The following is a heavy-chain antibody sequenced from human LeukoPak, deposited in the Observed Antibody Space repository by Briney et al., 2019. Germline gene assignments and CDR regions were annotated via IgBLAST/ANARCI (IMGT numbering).Heavy chain of an antibody. J-gene: IGHJ6*04. CDR3: AELGMTMIGGV. Sequence: GGSLRLSCAASGFTFSNYWMHWVRQDPGKGLVWVSFINPDGSTTNYADSVKGRFTISRDNAKNSLYLQMNSLRAEDTAVYYCAELGMTMIGGVWGKGTTVTISS. V-gene: IGHV3-74*01. CDR2: INPDGSTT. D-gene: IGHD3-10*02. CDR1: GFTFSNYW.